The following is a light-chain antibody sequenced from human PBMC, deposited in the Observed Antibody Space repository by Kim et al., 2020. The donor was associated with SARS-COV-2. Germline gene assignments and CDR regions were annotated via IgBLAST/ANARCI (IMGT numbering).Light chain of an antibody. CDR2: VAS. Sequence: DIQMTQSPSSLSASVGDRVTITCRASQGIDNWLAWYQQKPEKAPKCLIYVASILQSGVPSRFSGSRSGTEFTLTISRLQPEDFATYYCQQYSSYPYTFGQGTKLEI. V-gene: IGKV1D-16*01. CDR1: QGIDNW. CDR3: QQYSSYPYT. J-gene: IGKJ2*01.